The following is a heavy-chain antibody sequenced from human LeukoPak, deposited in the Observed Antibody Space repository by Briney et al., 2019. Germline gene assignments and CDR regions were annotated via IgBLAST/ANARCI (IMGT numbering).Heavy chain of an antibody. D-gene: IGHD3-3*01. J-gene: IGHJ6*02. Sequence: GGSLRLSCAASGFTFXSYAMSWVRQAPGXXLXXXXXXXGXGGXXXXAXSXKXXFTISRDNSKNTLYLQMNSLRAEDTAVYYCAXDLPVLRFLEWLRRTRDYYYGMDVWGQGTTVTVSS. CDR1: GFTFXSYA. CDR2: XXGXGGXX. V-gene: IGHV3-23*01. CDR3: AXDLPVLRFLEWLRRTRDYYYGMDV.